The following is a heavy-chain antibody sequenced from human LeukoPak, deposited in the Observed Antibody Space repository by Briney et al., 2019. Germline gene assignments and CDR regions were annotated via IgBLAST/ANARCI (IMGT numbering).Heavy chain of an antibody. D-gene: IGHD2-2*02. J-gene: IGHJ5*02. Sequence: GGSLRLSCVASGFTFSTYAIHWVRQAPGKGLEWVAVVSKDGNTKYYADSVKGRFTISRDNSKNTLYLQMNSLRAEDTAVYYRAKDLKDCSSTSCYTPYNWFDPRGQGTLVTVSS. V-gene: IGHV3-30*04. CDR2: VSKDGNTK. CDR1: GFTFSTYA. CDR3: AKDLKDCSSTSCYTPYNWFDP.